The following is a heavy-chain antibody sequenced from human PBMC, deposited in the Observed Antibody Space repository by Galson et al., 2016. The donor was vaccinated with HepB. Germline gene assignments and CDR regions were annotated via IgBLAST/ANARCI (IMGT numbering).Heavy chain of an antibody. CDR3: ARHFSGSY. V-gene: IGHV3-23*01. D-gene: IGHD3-22*01. CDR1: GVTFSNYD. Sequence: SLRHSCAASGVTFSNYDMSGVRQAPGRGLGWVSGVSGSGASTTYADSVKGRFTISRDNSKNALHLQMNSLRAEDTAMYFCARHFSGSYLGQGTLVTVTS. CDR2: VSGSGAST. J-gene: IGHJ4*02.